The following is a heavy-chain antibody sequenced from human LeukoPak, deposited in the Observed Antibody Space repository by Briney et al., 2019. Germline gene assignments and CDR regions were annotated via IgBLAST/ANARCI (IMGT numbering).Heavy chain of an antibody. CDR2: INHSGST. D-gene: IGHD3-9*01. CDR3: ARKDDILTGYTPNGMDV. CDR1: GGSFSGYY. J-gene: IGHJ6*02. Sequence: SETLSLTCAVYGGSFSGYYWSWIRQPPGKGLEWIGEINHSGSTNYNPSLKSRVTISVDTSKNQFSLKLSSVIAADTAVYYCARKDDILTGYTPNGMDVWGQGTTVTVSS. V-gene: IGHV4-34*01.